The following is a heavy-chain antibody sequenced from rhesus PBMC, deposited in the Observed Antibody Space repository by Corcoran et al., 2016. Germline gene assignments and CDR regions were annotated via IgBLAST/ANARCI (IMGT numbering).Heavy chain of an antibody. J-gene: IGHJ4*01. CDR1: GVSISRRF. V-gene: IGHV4-169*02. CDR2: IYISGSST. CDR3: ASTRYKYFSDFNY. Sequence: QLPLQESGPGLVKPSETLSVTCAVSGVSISRRFWNWIRPAPGKGLVWIGYIYISGSSTNYNPSLKSRGTLTVDTAKNQDSLKLTSGTAADTAVYYCASTRYKYFSDFNYWGQGVLVTVSS. D-gene: IGHD1-26*01.